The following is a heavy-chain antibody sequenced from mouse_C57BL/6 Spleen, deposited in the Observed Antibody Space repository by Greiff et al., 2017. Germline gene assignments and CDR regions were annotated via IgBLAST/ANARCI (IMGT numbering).Heavy chain of an antibody. CDR3: ARKLITTVVGAMDY. V-gene: IGHV1-19*01. D-gene: IGHD1-1*01. CDR1: GYTFTDYY. Sequence: VQLQQSGPVLVKPGASVKMSCKASGYTFTDYYMNWVKQSHGKSLEWIGVINPYNGGTSYNQKFKGKATLTVDKSSSTAYMELNSLTSEDSAVYYCARKLITTVVGAMDYWGQGTSVTVSS. CDR2: INPYNGGT. J-gene: IGHJ4*01.